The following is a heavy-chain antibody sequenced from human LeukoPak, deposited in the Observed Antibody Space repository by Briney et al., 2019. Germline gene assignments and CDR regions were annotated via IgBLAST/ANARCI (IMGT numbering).Heavy chain of an antibody. Sequence: GASVKVSCKASGYTFTGYYMHWVRQAPGQGLEWMGWINPNSGGTNYAQKFQGRVTMTRDTSISTAYMELSRLRSDDTAVYYCARVYSSSWYGILLLRYWGQGTLVTVSS. V-gene: IGHV1-2*02. CDR2: INPNSGGT. CDR1: GYTFTGYY. CDR3: ARVYSSSWYGILLLRY. D-gene: IGHD6-13*01. J-gene: IGHJ4*02.